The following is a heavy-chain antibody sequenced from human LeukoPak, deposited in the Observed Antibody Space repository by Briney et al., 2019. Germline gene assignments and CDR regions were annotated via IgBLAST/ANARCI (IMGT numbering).Heavy chain of an antibody. J-gene: IGHJ5*02. CDR1: GYSISSGYY. CDR2: IYYSVTT. D-gene: IGHD5-12*01. CDR3: AKDQRFSAYDPAEYNYFDP. Sequence: SETLSLACTVSGYSISSGYYWGWIRQPPGKGLEWLGYIYYSVTTNYNPSLKSRVTISVDTSKNQISLRLTSVTAADTAAYYCAKDQRFSAYDPAEYNYFDPWGPGTLVTVSS. V-gene: IGHV4-38-2*02.